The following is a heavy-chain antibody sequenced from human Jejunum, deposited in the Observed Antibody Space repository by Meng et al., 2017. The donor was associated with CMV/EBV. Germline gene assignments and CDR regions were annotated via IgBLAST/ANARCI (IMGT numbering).Heavy chain of an antibody. V-gene: IGHV3-21*01. J-gene: IGHJ4*02. CDR3: ARVVKGGNYLEY. CDR1: GFTFATSG. D-gene: IGHD4-23*01. CDR2: ISISSYT. Sequence: ATSGFTFATSGMSWVRQAPGKGLEWVSSISISSYTYYADSVKGRFTISRDNAKNSLYLQMNSLRAEDTAVYYCARVVKGGNYLEYWGQGTRVTVSS.